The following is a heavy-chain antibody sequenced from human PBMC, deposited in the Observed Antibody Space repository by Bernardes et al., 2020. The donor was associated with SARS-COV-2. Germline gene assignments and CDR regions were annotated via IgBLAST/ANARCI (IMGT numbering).Heavy chain of an antibody. V-gene: IGHV3-9*01. D-gene: IGHD1-1*01. CDR1: GFTFDDYA. J-gene: IGHJ3*02. CDR3: STGSDDAFDS. CDR2: ISWNSGSI. Sequence: GGSLRLSCAASGFTFDDYAMHWVRQAPGKGLEWVSGISWNSGSIGYADSVKGRFTISRDNAKNSLYLQMNSLRAEDTALYYCSTGSDDAFDSWGQGTMVTVSS.